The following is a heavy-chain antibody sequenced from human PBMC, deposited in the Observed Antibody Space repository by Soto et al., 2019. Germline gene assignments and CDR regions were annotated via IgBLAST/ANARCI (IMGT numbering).Heavy chain of an antibody. V-gene: IGHV3-33*01. CDR2: IWYDGSNK. CDR1: GFTFSSYG. CDR3: ARDVDCSSTSCYAKDAFDI. J-gene: IGHJ3*02. D-gene: IGHD2-2*01. Sequence: GGSLRLSCAASGFTFSSYGMHWVRQAPGKGLEWVAVIWYDGSNKYYADSVKGRFTISRDNSKNTLYLQMNSLRVEDTAVYYCARDVDCSSTSCYAKDAFDIWGQGTMVTVSS.